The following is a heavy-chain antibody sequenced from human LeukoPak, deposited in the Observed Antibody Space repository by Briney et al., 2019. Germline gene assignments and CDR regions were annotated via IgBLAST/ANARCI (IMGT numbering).Heavy chain of an antibody. D-gene: IGHD3-22*01. CDR1: GGSISSSSYY. V-gene: IGHV4-39*07. CDR3: ARDFGTYYYDSSAPSSGSDI. Sequence: PSETLSLTCTVSGGSISSSSYYWGWIRQPPGKGLEWIGSIYYSGSTYYNPSLKSRVTISVDTSKNQFSLKLSSVTAADTAVYYCARDFGTYYYDSSAPSSGSDIWGQGTMVTVSS. J-gene: IGHJ3*02. CDR2: IYYSGST.